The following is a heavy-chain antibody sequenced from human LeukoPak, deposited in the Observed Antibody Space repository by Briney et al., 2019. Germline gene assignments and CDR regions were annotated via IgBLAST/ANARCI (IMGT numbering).Heavy chain of an antibody. D-gene: IGHD3-9*01. J-gene: IGHJ6*03. CDR1: GYTFTGYY. CDR3: ARDLAEYYDILPGYYLCRYMDV. CDR2: INPNSGGT. Sequence: GASVKVSCKASGYTFTGYYMHWVRQAPGQGLEWMGWINPNSGGTNYAQKFQGRVTMTRDTSISTAYMELSRLRSDDTAVYYCARDLAEYYDILPGYYLCRYMDVWGKGTTVTVSS. V-gene: IGHV1-2*02.